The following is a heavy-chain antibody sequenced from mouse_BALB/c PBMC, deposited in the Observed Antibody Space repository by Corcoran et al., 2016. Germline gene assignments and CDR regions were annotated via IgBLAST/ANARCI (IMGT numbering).Heavy chain of an antibody. D-gene: IGHD2-2*01. Sequence: EVQLQQSGPELVKPGASVKMSCKASGYTFTSYVIHWVKQKPGQGLEWIGYIYTYNDGTKYNEKFKGKATLTSDKSSSAAYMEFSSLTSEDSAVYYCAREVPGGYPFDYWGQGTTLTVSS. V-gene: IGHV1S136*01. CDR2: IYTYNDGT. J-gene: IGHJ2*01. CDR1: GYTFTSYV. CDR3: AREVPGGYPFDY.